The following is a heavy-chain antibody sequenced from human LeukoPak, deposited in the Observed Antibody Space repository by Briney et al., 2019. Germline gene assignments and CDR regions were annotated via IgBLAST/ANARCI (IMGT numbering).Heavy chain of an antibody. CDR1: GYTFTSYG. CDR2: ISAYNGNT. D-gene: IGHD5-24*01. CDR3: AREGGRWLQSWNY. V-gene: IGHV1-18*01. Sequence: GESLKISCKASGYTFTSYGISWVRQAPGQGLEWMGWISAYNGNTNYAQKFQGRVTMTTDTSTSTAYMELRSLRSDDTAMYYCAREGGRWLQSWNYWGQGTLVTVSS. J-gene: IGHJ4*02.